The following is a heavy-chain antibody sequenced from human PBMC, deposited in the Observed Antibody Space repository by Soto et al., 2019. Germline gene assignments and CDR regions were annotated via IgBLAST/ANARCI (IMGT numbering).Heavy chain of an antibody. V-gene: IGHV3-23*01. Sequence: PGGSLRLSCAASGFTFSSYAMSCVRQAPGKGLEWVSAISGSGGSTYYADSVKGRFTISRDNSKNTLYLQMNSLRAEDTAVYYCARDYGDYKYYFDYWGQGTLVTVSS. J-gene: IGHJ4*02. CDR1: GFTFSSYA. CDR2: ISGSGGST. D-gene: IGHD4-17*01. CDR3: ARDYGDYKYYFDY.